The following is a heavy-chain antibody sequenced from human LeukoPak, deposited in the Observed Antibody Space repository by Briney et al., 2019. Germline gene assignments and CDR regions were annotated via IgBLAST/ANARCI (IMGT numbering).Heavy chain of an antibody. J-gene: IGHJ4*02. CDR1: GGSISSTDW. CDR2: IYHSGSS. D-gene: IGHD3-22*01. V-gene: IGHV4-4*02. Sequence: SETLSLTCAVSGGSISSTDWWIWVRQPPGKGLEWIREIYHSGSSNYNPSLQSRVTMSVDKSKNQFSLKLSSVTAADTAVYYCARLWTGYSDSSGYYYLDYWGQGTLVTVSS. CDR3: ARLWTGYSDSSGYYYLDY.